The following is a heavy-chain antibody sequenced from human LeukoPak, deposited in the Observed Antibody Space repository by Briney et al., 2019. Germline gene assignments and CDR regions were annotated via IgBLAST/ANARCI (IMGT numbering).Heavy chain of an antibody. V-gene: IGHV3-23*01. CDR2: ISGSGGST. D-gene: IGHD1-1*01. CDR3: AKGTTGTPPRPFDY. J-gene: IGHJ4*02. Sequence: GGSLRLSCAAAGFTLSSYAMSWVRQAPGKGMEWDSAISGSGGSTYYADSVKGRFTISRDNSKNTLYLQMNSLRAEDTAVYYCAKGTTGTPPRPFDYWGQGALVTVSS. CDR1: GFTLSSYA.